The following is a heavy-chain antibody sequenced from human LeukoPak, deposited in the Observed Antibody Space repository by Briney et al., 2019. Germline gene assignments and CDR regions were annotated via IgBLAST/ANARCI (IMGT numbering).Heavy chain of an antibody. J-gene: IGHJ4*02. Sequence: QPGGSLRLSCAASGFTFSSYGMSWVRQAPGKGLEWVSAISGSGGSTYYADSVEGRFTISRDNSKNTLYLQMNSLRAEDTAVYYCAKESWTGSSGYYFGHYFDYWGQGTLVTVSS. CDR3: AKESWTGSSGYYFGHYFDY. CDR2: ISGSGGST. CDR1: GFTFSSYG. D-gene: IGHD3-22*01. V-gene: IGHV3-23*01.